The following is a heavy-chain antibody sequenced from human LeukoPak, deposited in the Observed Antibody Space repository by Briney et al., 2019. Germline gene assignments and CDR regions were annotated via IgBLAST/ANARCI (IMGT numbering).Heavy chain of an antibody. J-gene: IGHJ4*02. CDR2: ISYDGSNK. V-gene: IGHV3-30*18. D-gene: IGHD4-4*01. CDR3: AKALHAHYSPIDY. Sequence: GRSLRLSCAASGFTFSSYGMHWVRQAPGKGLEWVAVISYDGSNKYYADSVKGRFTISRDNAKNSLYLQMNSLRAEDTALYYCAKALHAHYSPIDYWGQGTLVTVSS. CDR1: GFTFSSYG.